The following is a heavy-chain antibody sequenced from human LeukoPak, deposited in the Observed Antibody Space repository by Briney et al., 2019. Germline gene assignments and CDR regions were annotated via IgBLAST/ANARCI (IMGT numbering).Heavy chain of an antibody. Sequence: GGSLRLSCAASGFTFSDYNMRWIRQAPGKGLEWVSEIIGSGGSTYYADYVKGRFTISRDNSKNTPYMQMNRLRAEDTAVYYCAKRDLAAVLFRWGQGTLVTVSS. CDR2: IIGSGGST. D-gene: IGHD6-13*01. J-gene: IGHJ4*02. CDR3: AKRDLAAVLFR. CDR1: GFTFSDYN. V-gene: IGHV3-23*01.